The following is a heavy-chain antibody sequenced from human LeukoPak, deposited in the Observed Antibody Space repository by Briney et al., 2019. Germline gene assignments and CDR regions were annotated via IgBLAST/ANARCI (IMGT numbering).Heavy chain of an antibody. V-gene: IGHV3-33*01. CDR3: TRYNNDHFDY. D-gene: IGHD1-14*01. Sequence: GGSLRLSCAGSGFTFGGYGMHWFRQTPSKGLEWVAVIAYDGSRAFYADSVKGRFTISRDNSKNTMSVQMDDLRAEDTAVYYCTRYNNDHFDYWGQGTLVTVSS. CDR2: IAYDGSRA. J-gene: IGHJ4*02. CDR1: GFTFGGYG.